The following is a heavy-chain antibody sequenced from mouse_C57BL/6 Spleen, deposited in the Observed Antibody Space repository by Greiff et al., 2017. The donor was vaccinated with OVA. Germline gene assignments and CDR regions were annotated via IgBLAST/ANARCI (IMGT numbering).Heavy chain of an antibody. CDR3: ARGGYGRTWFAY. D-gene: IGHD2-2*01. J-gene: IGHJ3*01. CDR2: ISYSGST. Sequence: EVKVEESGPGMVKPSQSLSLTCTVTGYSITSGYDWHWIRHFPGNKLEWMGYISYSGSTNYNPSLKSRISITHDTSKNHFFLKLNSVTTEDTATYYCARGGYGRTWFAYWGQGTLVTVSA. CDR1: GYSITSGYD. V-gene: IGHV3-1*01.